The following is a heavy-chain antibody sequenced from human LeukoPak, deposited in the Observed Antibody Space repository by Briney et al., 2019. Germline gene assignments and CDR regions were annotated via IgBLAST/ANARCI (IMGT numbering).Heavy chain of an antibody. Sequence: PGGSLRLSCAASGLTLRTYDMGWVGRAPGKGRGWVAATSGSGVNSYYADSVRGRFTISRDNSQNTLYLQMDSLRAEDTALYYCAKEYSGYDFDYWGQGTLVTVSS. CDR1: GLTLRTYD. CDR2: TSGSGVNS. J-gene: IGHJ4*02. V-gene: IGHV3-23*01. D-gene: IGHD5-12*01. CDR3: AKEYSGYDFDY.